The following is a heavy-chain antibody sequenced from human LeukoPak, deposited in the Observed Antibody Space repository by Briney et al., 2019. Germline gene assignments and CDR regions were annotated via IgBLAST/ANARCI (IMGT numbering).Heavy chain of an antibody. CDR2: MNPNSGNT. J-gene: IGHJ5*02. CDR3: ARGGAVLRYFDWLTPGWFDP. V-gene: IGHV1-8*03. Sequence: ASVKVSCKDSGYTFTSYDINWVRQATGQGLEWMGWMNPNSGNTGYAQKFQGRVTITRNTSISTAYMELSSLRSEDTAVYYCARGGAVLRYFDWLTPGWFDPWGQGTLVTVSS. D-gene: IGHD3-9*01. CDR1: GYTFTSYD.